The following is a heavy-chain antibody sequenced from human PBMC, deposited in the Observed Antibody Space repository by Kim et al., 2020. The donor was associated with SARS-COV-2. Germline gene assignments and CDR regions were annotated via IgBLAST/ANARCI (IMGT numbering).Heavy chain of an antibody. CDR1: GGSISGYY. V-gene: IGHV4-59*01. J-gene: IGHJ5*02. Sequence: SETLSLTCTVSGGSISGYYWSWIRQPPGKGLEWIGYIYYSGSTNYNPSLKSRVTITVDTSKNQFSLTLSSVTAADTAVYYCARSSVPAAIGWFDTWGQRKLGTASP. D-gene: IGHD2-2*01. CDR3: ARSSVPAAIGWFDT. CDR2: IYYSGST.